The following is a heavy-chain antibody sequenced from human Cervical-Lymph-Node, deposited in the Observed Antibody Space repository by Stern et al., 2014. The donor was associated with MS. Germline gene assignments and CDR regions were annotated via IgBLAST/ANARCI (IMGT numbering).Heavy chain of an antibody. Sequence: QVQLVQSGGGVVQPGRSLRLSCGASGFNFSAYGMHWVRQAPGMGLQWGSIIWFDGSKKYYADSVKGRFTISRDNSKNTLFLQMNSLRAEDTAVYYCARDHWGIGDVWGQGTTVTVSS. CDR2: IWFDGSKK. D-gene: IGHD3-16*01. V-gene: IGHV3-33*01. J-gene: IGHJ6*02. CDR1: GFNFSAYG. CDR3: ARDHWGIGDV.